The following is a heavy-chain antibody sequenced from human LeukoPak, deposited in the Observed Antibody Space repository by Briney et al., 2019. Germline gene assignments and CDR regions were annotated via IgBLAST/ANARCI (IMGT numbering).Heavy chain of an antibody. J-gene: IGHJ5*02. CDR3: ARDVVAVPGSDNWFDP. CDR1: GGSLSGFY. D-gene: IGHD6-19*01. Sequence: PSETLSLTCTVSGGSLSGFYWSWIRQSPRLGLEWIGLTYSDGSTMYNPSLTSRVTISVDTSKSQISLRLTSVTAADTAIYYCARDVVAVPGSDNWFDPWGQGTLVTVSS. CDR2: TYSDGST. V-gene: IGHV4-59*01.